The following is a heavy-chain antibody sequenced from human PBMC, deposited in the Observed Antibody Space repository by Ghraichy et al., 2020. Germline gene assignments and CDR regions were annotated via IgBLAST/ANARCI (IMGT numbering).Heavy chain of an antibody. J-gene: IGHJ3*01. V-gene: IGHV4-59*01. CDR3: ARRGGLGPFDF. Sequence: SQTLSLTCTVSGGSIGSYYWHWIRQAPGKGLEWIGYIYYTGSTNYNPSLKSRVTTSVDSSKNQFSLKLTSVTAADTAVYYCARRGGLGPFDFWGQGTMVTVSS. CDR1: GGSIGSYY. D-gene: IGHD3-16*01. CDR2: IYYTGST.